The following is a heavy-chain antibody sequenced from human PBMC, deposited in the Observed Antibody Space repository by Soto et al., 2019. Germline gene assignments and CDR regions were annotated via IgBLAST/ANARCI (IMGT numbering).Heavy chain of an antibody. CDR3: AKESRGSSSWYGNYYYGMDV. D-gene: IGHD6-13*01. J-gene: IGHJ6*02. Sequence: QVQLVESGGGVVQPGRSLRLSCAASGFTFSSYGMHWVRQAPGKGLEWVAVISYDGSNKYYADSVKGRFTISRDNSKNTLYLQMNSLRAEDTAVYFCAKESRGSSSWYGNYYYGMDVWGQGTTVTVSS. CDR1: GFTFSSYG. CDR2: ISYDGSNK. V-gene: IGHV3-30*18.